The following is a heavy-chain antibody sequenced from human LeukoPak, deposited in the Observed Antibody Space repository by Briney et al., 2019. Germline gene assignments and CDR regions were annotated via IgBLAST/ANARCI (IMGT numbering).Heavy chain of an antibody. D-gene: IGHD3-3*01. CDR3: AGDFQRVVRFYYYYMDV. J-gene: IGHJ6*03. CDR2: IGGSGGGT. Sequence: PGGSLRLSCAASGFTFSSCALNWVRQAPGKGLEWVSAIGGSGGGTYYADSVKGRFTISRDNSKNTLYLQMNSLRAEDTAVYYCAGDFQRVVRFYYYYMDVWGKGTTVTVSS. V-gene: IGHV3-23*01. CDR1: GFTFSSCA.